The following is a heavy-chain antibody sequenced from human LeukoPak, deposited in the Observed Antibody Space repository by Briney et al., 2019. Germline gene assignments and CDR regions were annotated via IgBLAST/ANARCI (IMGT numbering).Heavy chain of an antibody. CDR2: ITTNGVST. CDR1: GFTFRNNV. CDR3: VKGRTVMTVS. D-gene: IGHD3-16*01. V-gene: IGHV3-64D*06. Sequence: GGSLRLSCSASGFTFRNNVMHWVRQAPGKGLEHISKITTNGVSTYYVDSVKGRFTVSRDNSKDTLCLQMNSLRIEDTAVYYCVKGRTVMTVSWGQGTLVTVSS. J-gene: IGHJ5*02.